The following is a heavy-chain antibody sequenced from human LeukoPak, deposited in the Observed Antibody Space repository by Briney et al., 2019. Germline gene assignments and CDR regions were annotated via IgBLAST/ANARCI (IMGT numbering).Heavy chain of an antibody. Sequence: SQTLSLTCTVSGGSISSGNYYWSWIRQPAGKGLEWIGRIYTSGSTNYNPSLKSRVTISVDTSKNQFSLKLSSVTAADTAVYYCALSGYDYYYYYMDVWGKGTTVTVPS. J-gene: IGHJ6*03. CDR1: GGSISSGNYY. CDR3: ALSGYDYYYYYMDV. V-gene: IGHV4-61*02. CDR2: IYTSGST. D-gene: IGHD5-12*01.